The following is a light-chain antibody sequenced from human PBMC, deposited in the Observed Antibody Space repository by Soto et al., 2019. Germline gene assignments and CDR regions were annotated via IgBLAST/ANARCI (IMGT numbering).Light chain of an antibody. J-gene: IGKJ1*01. V-gene: IGKV1-5*03. Sequence: DIRMTQSPSTLSASVVDRVTITCRASQSISSWLAGYQQKPGKAPKLLIYKASSLESGVPSRFSGSGSGKDFPLAISSLQPDDFATYYCQQYKRYSRTVGQGTKVEIK. CDR3: QQYKRYSRT. CDR2: KAS. CDR1: QSISSW.